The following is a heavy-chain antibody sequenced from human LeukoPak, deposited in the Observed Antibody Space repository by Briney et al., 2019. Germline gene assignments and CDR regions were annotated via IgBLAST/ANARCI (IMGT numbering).Heavy chain of an antibody. CDR1: GGSISSSSYY. D-gene: IGHD1-26*01. Sequence: SETLSLTRTVSGGSISSSSYYWGWIRQPPGKGLEWIGSIYYSGSTYYNPSLKSRVTISVDTSKNQFSLKLSSVTAADTAVYFSTREGGATFDPWGQGTLVTVSS. V-gene: IGHV4-39*07. J-gene: IGHJ5*02. CDR3: TREGGATFDP. CDR2: IYYSGST.